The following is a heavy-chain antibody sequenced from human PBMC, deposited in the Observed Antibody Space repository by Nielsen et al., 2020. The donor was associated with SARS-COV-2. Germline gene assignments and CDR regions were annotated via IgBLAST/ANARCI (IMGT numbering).Heavy chain of an antibody. D-gene: IGHD6-13*01. V-gene: IGHV3-49*03. CDR2: IRSKAYGGTT. J-gene: IGHJ6*02. CDR1: GFTFGDYA. CDR3: TRVISYSSSWFYYYYYGMDV. Sequence: GGSLRLSCTVSGFTFGDYAMSWFRQAPGKGLEWVGFIRSKAYGGTTEYAASVKGRFTISRDDSKSIAYLQMNSLKTEDTAVYYCTRVISYSSSWFYYYYYGMDVWGQGTTVTVSS.